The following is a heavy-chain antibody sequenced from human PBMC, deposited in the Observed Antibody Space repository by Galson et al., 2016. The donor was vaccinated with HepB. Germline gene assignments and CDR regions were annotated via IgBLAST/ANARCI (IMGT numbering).Heavy chain of an antibody. J-gene: IGHJ4*02. CDR1: GFIISDYS. Sequence: SLRLSCAASGFIISDYSMHWVRQAPGKGLEYVSAIHSHGGSTFYADSVKGRFTISRDNSKNNLYLHVGSLRPENMAVYYCVRVGSGYDYWGQGTLVTVSS. CDR2: IHSHGGST. CDR3: VRVGSGYDY. V-gene: IGHV3-64*02. D-gene: IGHD3-22*01.